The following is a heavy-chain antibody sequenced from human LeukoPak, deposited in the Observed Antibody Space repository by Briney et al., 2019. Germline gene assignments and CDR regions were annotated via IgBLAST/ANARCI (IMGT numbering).Heavy chain of an antibody. CDR2: IKKDGGEK. CDR1: GFTFSDYW. V-gene: IGHV3-7*01. CDR3: AKYSYGSGTSFDP. D-gene: IGHD3-10*01. Sequence: GGSLRLSCAASGFTFSDYWMSWVRQAPGKGLEWVANIKKDGGEKHYVDSVKGRFTISRDNAKNSLYLQMSSLRAEDTAVFHCAKYSYGSGTSFDPWGQGTLVTVSS. J-gene: IGHJ5*02.